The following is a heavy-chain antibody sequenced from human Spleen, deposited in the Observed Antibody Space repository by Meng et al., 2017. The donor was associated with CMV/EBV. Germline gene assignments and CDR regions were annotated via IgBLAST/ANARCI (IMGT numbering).Heavy chain of an antibody. CDR1: GGSIRSSSYY. V-gene: IGHV4-39*01. J-gene: IGHJ5*02. CDR3: ARVKATTGSSTVWFDP. CDR2: IYYSGSA. D-gene: IGHD1-1*01. Sequence: LSLTCTVSGGSIRSSSYYWGWIRQSPGKGLEWIGSIYYSGSAYYNPSLKSRVTISVDTSKNQFSLKLSSVTAADTSVYYCARVKATTGSSTVWFDPWGQGTLVTVSS.